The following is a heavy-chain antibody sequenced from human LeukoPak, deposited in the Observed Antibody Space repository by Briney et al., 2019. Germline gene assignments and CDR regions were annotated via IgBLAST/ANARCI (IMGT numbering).Heavy chain of an antibody. Sequence: GGSLRLSCSASEFTFGTYAMLWVRQAPGKGLEYVSAISSNGRDAYYAASVRGRFSISRVNSNNTLYLQMSSLRPEDTAMYYCARLAAAGHSDFWGQGALVAVSS. CDR3: ARLAAAGHSDF. CDR1: EFTFGTYA. CDR2: ISSNGRDA. J-gene: IGHJ4*02. V-gene: IGHV3-64D*06. D-gene: IGHD6-13*01.